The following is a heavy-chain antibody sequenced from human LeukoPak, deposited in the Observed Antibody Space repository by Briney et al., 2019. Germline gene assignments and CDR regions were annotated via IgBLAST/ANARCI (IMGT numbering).Heavy chain of an antibody. CDR3: ARDQGAFYSRSWLDY. CDR2: INRSGST. V-gene: IGHV4-34*01. Sequence: SETLSLTCVVYSGSFSGYFWSWIRQPPGKGLEWIGEINRSGSTNYNPSLKSRVTISVDTSKNQFSLKLSSVTAADTAVYYCARDQGAFYSRSWLDYWGQGTLVTVSS. D-gene: IGHD6-13*01. J-gene: IGHJ4*02. CDR1: SGSFSGYF.